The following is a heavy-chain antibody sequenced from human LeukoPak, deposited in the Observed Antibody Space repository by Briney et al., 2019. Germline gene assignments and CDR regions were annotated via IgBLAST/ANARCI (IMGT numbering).Heavy chain of an antibody. Sequence: ASVKVSCKASGYTFTSYGINWVRQATGQGLEWMGWMNPKNGNTGYEQKFQGRLTMTRNTSTSTAYMELSSLRSEDTAVYYCARGLEMEVAAYRGQGTLVTVSS. CDR3: ARGLEMEVAAY. V-gene: IGHV1-8*01. CDR1: GYTFTSYG. D-gene: IGHD5-24*01. J-gene: IGHJ4*02. CDR2: MNPKNGNT.